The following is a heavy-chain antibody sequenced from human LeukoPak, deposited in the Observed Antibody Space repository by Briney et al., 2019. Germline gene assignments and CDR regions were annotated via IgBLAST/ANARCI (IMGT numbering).Heavy chain of an antibody. CDR2: IIPILGIA. D-gene: IGHD5-18*01. CDR3: ARDRFGIQRLSEGFDP. J-gene: IGHJ5*02. V-gene: IGHV1-69*04. Sequence: SVKVSCKASGGTFSSYAISWVRQAPGQGLEWMGRIIPILGIANYAQKFQGRVTITADKSTSTAYMELSSLRSEDTAVYYCARDRFGIQRLSEGFDPWGQGTLVTVSS. CDR1: GGTFSSYA.